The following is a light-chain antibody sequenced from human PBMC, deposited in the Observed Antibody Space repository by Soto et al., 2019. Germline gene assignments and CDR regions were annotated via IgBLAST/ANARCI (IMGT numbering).Light chain of an antibody. Sequence: QSALTQPPSASGSPGQSVTISCTGTSSDVGGYNYVSWYQQYPGKAPKLMIYEVSKRPSGVPDRFSGSKSGNTASLTVSGLQAEDEADYYCSSYAGRNEGVFGTGTKLTVL. CDR3: SSYAGRNEGV. CDR2: EVS. CDR1: SSDVGGYNY. J-gene: IGLJ1*01. V-gene: IGLV2-8*01.